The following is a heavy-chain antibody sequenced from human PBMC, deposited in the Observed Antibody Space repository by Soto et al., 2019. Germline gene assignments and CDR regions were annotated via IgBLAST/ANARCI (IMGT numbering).Heavy chain of an antibody. D-gene: IGHD2-2*01. Sequence: QVQLVESGGGVVQPGGSLRLSCEASGFTFRDFAVHWIRQAPGRGLDWVTLISYDGSNQYFADSMKGRFTISRDNSKNTLSLHMNSLTTEDTAVYFCARQAMAAPKYHYRFLDVWGRGTLVTVSS. V-gene: IGHV3-30*04. CDR3: ARQAMAAPKYHYRFLDV. J-gene: IGHJ6*02. CDR1: GFTFRDFA. CDR2: ISYDGSNQ.